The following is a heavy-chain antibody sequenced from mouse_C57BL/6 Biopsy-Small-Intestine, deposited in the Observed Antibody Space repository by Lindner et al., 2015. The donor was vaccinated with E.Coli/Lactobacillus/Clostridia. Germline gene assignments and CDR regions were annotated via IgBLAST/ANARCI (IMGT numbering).Heavy chain of an antibody. V-gene: IGHV1-19*01. CDR3: ASWEQQLHKNYYAMDV. D-gene: IGHD2-12*01. CDR1: GYTFTNSY. Sequence: SVKVSCKASGYTFTNSYIHWVRQAPGQGLEWMGIMYPSGGTSDAQKFQGRVTMTRDTSTSTVYMELSSLTSEDTAMYYCASWEQQLHKNYYAMDVWGQGTTVTVSS. J-gene: IGHJ4*01. CDR2: MYPSGGT.